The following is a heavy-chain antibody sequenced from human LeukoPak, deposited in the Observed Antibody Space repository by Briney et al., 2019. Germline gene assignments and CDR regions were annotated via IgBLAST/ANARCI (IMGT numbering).Heavy chain of an antibody. V-gene: IGHV1-2*02. CDR2: INPNSGGT. D-gene: IGHD2-15*01. CDR3: ARVFVVVVAATPSGEYFDY. J-gene: IGHJ4*02. Sequence: ASVKVSCKASGGTFSSYAISWVRQAPGQGLEWMGWINPNSGGTNYAQKFQGRVTMTRDTSISTAYMELSRLRSDDTAVYYCARVFVVVVAATPSGEYFDYWGQGTLVTVSS. CDR1: GGTFSSYA.